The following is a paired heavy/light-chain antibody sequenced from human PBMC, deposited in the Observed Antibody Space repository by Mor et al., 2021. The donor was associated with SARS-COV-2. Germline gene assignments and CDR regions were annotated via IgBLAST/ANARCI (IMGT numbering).Heavy chain of an antibody. Sequence: EVQLVESGGALVQPGGSIRLSCATSGFDFSRYWMHWVRQAPGKGLVWVSRITSDGETSTYADSVKGRFTISRDNAKNTLYLQMSSLRAEDTAVYYCVRLPLYCSSTSCFAIGSYYYGMDVWGQGTTVTVSS. D-gene: IGHD2-2*01. CDR3: VRLPLYCSSTSCFAIGSYYYGMDV. V-gene: IGHV3-74*01. J-gene: IGHJ6*02. CDR2: ITSDGETS. CDR1: GFDFSRYW.
Light chain of an antibody. CDR3: LLSFSHTGV. CDR2: DTS. Sequence: QAVVTQEPSLTVSPGGTVTLTCGSTTGPVNSGHYPYWIQQKPGQVPKTLIYDTSSKHSWTPARFSGSLLGGKAALTLSGALPEDEADYYCLLSFSHTGVFGGGTKLTVL. CDR1: TGPVNSGHY. V-gene: IGLV7-46*01. J-gene: IGLJ3*02.